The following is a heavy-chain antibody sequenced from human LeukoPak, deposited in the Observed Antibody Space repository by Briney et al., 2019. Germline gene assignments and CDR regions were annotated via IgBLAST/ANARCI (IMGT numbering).Heavy chain of an antibody. V-gene: IGHV1-8*02. CDR1: GYTFTSYD. CDR2: MNANSGNT. CDR3: AREYRHQPD. Sequence: ASVKVSCKASGYTFTSYDINWVRQATGQGLEWMGWMNANSGNTGYAQKFQGRFTMTWDTSITTAYMELSSLRSEDTAVYYCAREYRHQPDWGQGTLVTVSS. J-gene: IGHJ4*02. D-gene: IGHD5-12*01.